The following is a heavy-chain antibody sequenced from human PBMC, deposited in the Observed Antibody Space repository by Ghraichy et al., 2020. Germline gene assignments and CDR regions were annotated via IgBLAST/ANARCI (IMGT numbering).Heavy chain of an antibody. CDR3: ARERSGRSWGPIDY. CDR1: GYTFMNYY. Sequence: ASVKVSCKASGYTFMNYYLHWVRQAPGQGLEWMGVFNPSGGVTYSAQKFQDRVTMTRDTYTDTAYMVLSNLRSEDTAVYFCARERSGRSWGPIDYWGRGTLVAGS. D-gene: IGHD3-16*01. CDR2: FNPSGGVT. V-gene: IGHV1-46*01. J-gene: IGHJ4*02.